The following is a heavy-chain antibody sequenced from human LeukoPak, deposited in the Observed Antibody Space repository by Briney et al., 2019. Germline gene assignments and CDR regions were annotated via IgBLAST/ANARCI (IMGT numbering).Heavy chain of an antibody. J-gene: IGHJ4*02. CDR2: ISSSGNTI. D-gene: IGHD3-16*02. Sequence: GGSLRLSCAASGFTVSSNYMSWVRQAPGKGLEWVSYISSSGNTIYYADSVKGRFTISRDNAKNSLYLQMNSLRAEDTAVYYCARFTRSSFDSWGQGTLVTVSS. CDR1: GFTVSSNY. V-gene: IGHV3-11*01. CDR3: ARFTRSSFDS.